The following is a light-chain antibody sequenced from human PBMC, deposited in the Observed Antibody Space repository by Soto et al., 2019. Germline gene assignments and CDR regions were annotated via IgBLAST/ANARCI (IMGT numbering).Light chain of an antibody. CDR2: EVT. J-gene: IGLJ2*01. V-gene: IGLV2-14*01. CDR1: SSDVGGYNY. Sequence: QSALTQPASVSGSPGQSITISCTGTSSDVGGYNYVSWYQQHPGKAPKLMIYEVTNRPSGVSSRFSASKSGNTASLTISGLQAEDEADYYCRSYARTSTLVFGGGTKLTVL. CDR3: RSYARTSTLV.